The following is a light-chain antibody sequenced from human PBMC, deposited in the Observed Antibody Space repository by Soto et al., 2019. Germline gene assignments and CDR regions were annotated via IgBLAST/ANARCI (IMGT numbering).Light chain of an antibody. CDR1: QSVTNSY. V-gene: IGKV3-20*01. CDR3: QHYGSSPPYT. J-gene: IGKJ2*01. CDR2: GAS. Sequence: EIVLTQSPGTLSLSPGERATLSCRASQSVTNSYLAWYQQKPGQAPRLLIYGASIRATGIPDRFSASGSGTDFTLTISRLESEDFAVFYCQHYGSSPPYTFVQGTKLEIK.